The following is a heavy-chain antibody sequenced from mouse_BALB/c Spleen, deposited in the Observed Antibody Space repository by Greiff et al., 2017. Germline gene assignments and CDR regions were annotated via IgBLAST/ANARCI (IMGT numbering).Heavy chain of an antibody. Sequence: EVKLVESGGGLVKPGGSLKLSCAASGFAFSSYDMSWVRQTPEKRLEWVAYISSGGGSTYYPDTVKGRFTISRDNAKNTLFLQMTSLRSEDTAMYYCARWDYDGHYAMDYWGQGTSVTVSS. D-gene: IGHD2-4*01. CDR2: ISSGGGST. CDR1: GFAFSSYD. CDR3: ARWDYDGHYAMDY. J-gene: IGHJ4*01. V-gene: IGHV5-12-1*01.